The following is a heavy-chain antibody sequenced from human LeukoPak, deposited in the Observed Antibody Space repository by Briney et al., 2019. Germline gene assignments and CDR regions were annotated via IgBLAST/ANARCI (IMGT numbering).Heavy chain of an antibody. D-gene: IGHD1-26*01. CDR3: AKVLNPLVGTITGHYYYGMDV. V-gene: IGHV3-30*04. CDR1: GFTFSSYA. J-gene: IGHJ6*02. Sequence: GGSLRLSCAASGFTFSSYAMSWVRQAPGKGLEWVAVISYDGSNKYYADSVKGRFTISRDNSENTLYLQMNSLRAEDAAMYYCAKVLNPLVGTITGHYYYGMDVWGQGTTVTVSS. CDR2: ISYDGSNK.